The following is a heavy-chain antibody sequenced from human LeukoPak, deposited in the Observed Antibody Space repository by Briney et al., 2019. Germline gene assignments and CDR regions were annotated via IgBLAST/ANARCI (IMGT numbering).Heavy chain of an antibody. J-gene: IGHJ4*02. CDR3: ARDPVNYYDSSGPPG. CDR1: GFTFDDYA. CDR2: IKQDGSEK. D-gene: IGHD3-22*01. Sequence: GGSLRLSCAASGFTFDDYAMHWVRQAPGKGLEWVANIKQDGSEKYYVDSVKGRFTISRDNAKNSLYLQMNSLRAGDTAVYYCARDPVNYYDSSGPPGWGQGTLVTVSS. V-gene: IGHV3-7*01.